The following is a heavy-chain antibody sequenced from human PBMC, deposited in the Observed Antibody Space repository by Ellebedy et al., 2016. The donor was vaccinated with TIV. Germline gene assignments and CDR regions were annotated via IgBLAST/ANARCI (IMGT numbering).Heavy chain of an antibody. CDR2: INTDGSST. J-gene: IGHJ4*02. D-gene: IGHD3-9*01. CDR1: GFTLSGYW. V-gene: IGHV3-74*01. Sequence: PGGSLRLFCAASGFTLSGYWMHWVRQVPGKGLMWVSRINTDGSSTSYADSVEGRFTITRDNAKKTLYLEMSSLRPEDTAVYYCTRESFRYFDWDLWGQGTLVTVSS. CDR3: TRESFRYFDWDL.